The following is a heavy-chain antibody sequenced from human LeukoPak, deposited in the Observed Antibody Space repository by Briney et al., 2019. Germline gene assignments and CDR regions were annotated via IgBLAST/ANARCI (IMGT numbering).Heavy chain of an antibody. CDR3: AREGPPYYYDSSYAFDI. D-gene: IGHD3-22*01. CDR2: ISSSSSYI. J-gene: IGHJ3*02. CDR1: GFTFSSYS. Sequence: GGSLRPSCAASGFTFSSYSMNWVRQAPGKGLEWVSSISSSSSYIYYADSVKGRFTISRDNAKNSLYLQMNSLRAEDTAVYYCAREGPPYYYDSSYAFDIWGQGTMVTVSS. V-gene: IGHV3-21*01.